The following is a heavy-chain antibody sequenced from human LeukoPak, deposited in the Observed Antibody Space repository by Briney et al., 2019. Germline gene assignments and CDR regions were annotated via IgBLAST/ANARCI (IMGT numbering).Heavy chain of an antibody. V-gene: IGHV4-31*03. CDR2: IYYIGTT. Sequence: TLSLTFTVSGDSISSGSYYWSWIRQHPGKGLEWIGYIYYIGTTYYNPSLKSRVTISVDTSKNQFSLKLRSLTAADTAMYYCARVRDPRTLDYWGRGTLVTVSS. CDR3: ARVRDPRTLDY. J-gene: IGHJ4*02. CDR1: GDSISSGSYY.